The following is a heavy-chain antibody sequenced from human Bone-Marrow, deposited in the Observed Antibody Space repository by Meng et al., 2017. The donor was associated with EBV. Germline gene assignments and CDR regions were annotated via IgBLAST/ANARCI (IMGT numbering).Heavy chain of an antibody. V-gene: IGHV4-4*03. CDR2: IHHVGST. CDR3: ARRDYYDDTGYFDY. Sequence: QVELPEAGPGLVKPPGTLSLTCAVSGGSISSSTWWSWVRQSPGEGLEWIGEIHHVGSTNYNPSLKSRVTISIDKSKKQFSLKLSSVTAADTAVYYCARRDYYDDTGYFDYWGQGTLVTVSS. CDR1: GGSISSSTW. D-gene: IGHD3-16*01. J-gene: IGHJ4*02.